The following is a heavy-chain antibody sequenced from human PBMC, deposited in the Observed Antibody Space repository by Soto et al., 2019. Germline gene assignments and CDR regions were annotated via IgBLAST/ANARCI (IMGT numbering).Heavy chain of an antibody. V-gene: IGHV3-30*18. J-gene: IGHJ6*02. CDR1: GFTFSSYG. D-gene: IGHD3-3*01. CDR2: ISYDGSNK. Sequence: XGSLRLSCSASGFTFSSYGMHWVRQAPGKGLEWVAVISYDGSNKYYADSVKGRFTISRDNSKNTLYLQMNSLRAEDTAVYYCAKEQGSHYDFWSGYYLSYYYYGMDVWGQGTTVTVSS. CDR3: AKEQGSHYDFWSGYYLSYYYYGMDV.